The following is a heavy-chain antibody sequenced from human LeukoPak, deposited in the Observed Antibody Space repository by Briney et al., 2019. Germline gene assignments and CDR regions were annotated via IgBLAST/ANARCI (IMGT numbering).Heavy chain of an antibody. D-gene: IGHD6-25*01. CDR3: ARVAAAGGFDY. CDR2: INPDSGGT. Sequence: ASVKVSCKASGYTFTGYYMHWVRQAPGQGLEWMGWINPDSGGTNFAQKFQGRVTMTRDTSISTVYMELSRLKSDDTAVYSCARVAAAGGFDYWGQGTLVTVSS. V-gene: IGHV1-2*02. CDR1: GYTFTGYY. J-gene: IGHJ4*02.